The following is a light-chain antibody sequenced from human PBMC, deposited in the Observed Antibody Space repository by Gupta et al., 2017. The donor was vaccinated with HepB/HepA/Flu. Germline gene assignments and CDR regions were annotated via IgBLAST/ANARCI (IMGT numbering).Light chain of an antibody. Sequence: SSVLTQPPSVSVAPGATASITCGGNNIGSNTVHWYLQRPGQAPVLVVYDDSDRPSGIPERFSGSNSGNTATLAISRVEAGDEADYYCQVWDSRSDHWVFGGGTKLTVL. CDR1: NIGSNT. CDR2: DDS. J-gene: IGLJ3*02. V-gene: IGLV3-21*02. CDR3: QVWDSRSDHWV.